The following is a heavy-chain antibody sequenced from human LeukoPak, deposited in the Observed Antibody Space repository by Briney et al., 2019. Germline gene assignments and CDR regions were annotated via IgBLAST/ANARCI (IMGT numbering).Heavy chain of an antibody. CDR2: INPNNGGT. J-gene: IGHJ4*02. CDR3: ARGAEQQRLAHFDY. D-gene: IGHD6-13*01. V-gene: IGHV1-2*02. CDR1: GYIFTGYY. Sequence: ASVKVSFKASGYIFTGYYRHWVRQAPGQGLEWMGWINPNNGGTKSAQKFQGRVTMTRDTSISTAYMELSSLRSDDTAIYYCARGAEQQRLAHFDYWGQGTLVTVSS.